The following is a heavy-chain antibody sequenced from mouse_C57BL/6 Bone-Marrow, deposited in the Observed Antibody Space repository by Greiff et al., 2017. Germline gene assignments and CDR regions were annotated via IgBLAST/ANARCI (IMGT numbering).Heavy chain of an antibody. V-gene: IGHV1-81*01. CDR1: GYTFTSDG. J-gene: IGHJ3*01. CDR2: IYSRSGTT. Sequence: QVQLQQSGAELARPGASVKLSCSASGYTFTSDGISWVQQITGQGLEWIGEIYSRSGTTYYNEKFKGKATLTADKSSSTAYMELRSLTSEDSAVYFCARNGYDYAFADWGQGTLVTVSA. D-gene: IGHD2-4*01. CDR3: ARNGYDYAFAD.